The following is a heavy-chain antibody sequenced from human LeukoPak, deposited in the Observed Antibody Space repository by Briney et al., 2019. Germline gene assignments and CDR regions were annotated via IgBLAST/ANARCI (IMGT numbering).Heavy chain of an antibody. J-gene: IGHJ4*02. CDR3: ASYYYDRSGYYFFGY. D-gene: IGHD3-22*01. V-gene: IGHV4-39*01. CDR1: GGSISSCSYY. CDR2: IYYSGST. Sequence: SETLSLTCTVSGGSISSCSYYWGWIPQPPGKGLEWIGSIYYSGSTHYNLSRKSRVTISVDTSKNQFSLKLSSVTAVETAVYYCASYYYDRSGYYFFGYWGQGDLVTLSS.